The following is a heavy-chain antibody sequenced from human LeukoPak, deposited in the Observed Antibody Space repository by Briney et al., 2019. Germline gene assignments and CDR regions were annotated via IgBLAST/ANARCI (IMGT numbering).Heavy chain of an antibody. V-gene: IGHV1-8*01. Sequence: ASVKVSCKASGYTFTSYDTNWVRQATGQGLEWMGWMNPNSGNTGYAQKFQGRVTMTRNTSISTAYMELSSLRSEDTAVYYCARVGCSGGSCYSDYYYYMDVWGKGTTVTVSS. CDR3: ARVGCSGGSCYSDYYYYMDV. J-gene: IGHJ6*03. D-gene: IGHD2-15*01. CDR1: GYTFTSYD. CDR2: MNPNSGNT.